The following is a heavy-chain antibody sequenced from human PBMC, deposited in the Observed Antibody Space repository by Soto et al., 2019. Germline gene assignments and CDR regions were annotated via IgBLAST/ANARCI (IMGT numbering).Heavy chain of an antibody. CDR1: GGSISSGDYY. V-gene: IGHV4-30-4*01. CDR2: IYYSGST. D-gene: IGHD3-22*01. CDR3: ARDARDSSGYYYAQYAFDI. J-gene: IGHJ3*02. Sequence: QVQLQESGPGLVKPSQTLSLTCTVSGGSISSGDYYWSWIRQPPGKGLEWIGYIYYSGSTYYNPSHKSRFTISVDTSNNQFSLKLSSVTAADTAVYYCARDARDSSGYYYAQYAFDIWGQGTMVTVSS.